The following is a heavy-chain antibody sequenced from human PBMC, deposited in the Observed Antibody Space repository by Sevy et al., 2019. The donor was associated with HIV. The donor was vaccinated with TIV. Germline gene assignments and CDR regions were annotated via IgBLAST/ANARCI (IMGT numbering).Heavy chain of an antibody. J-gene: IGHJ4*02. Sequence: GGSLRLSCTASGFDFANAWMNWVRQAPGKGLEWVGHIKSITDGGAADYAAPVKGRFTISRHDSKNTLYRHMNSLKADDTAVYYCSTDDLISYWGRGTLVTVSS. CDR2: IKSITDGGAA. CDR1: GFDFANAW. V-gene: IGHV3-15*07. CDR3: STDDLISY.